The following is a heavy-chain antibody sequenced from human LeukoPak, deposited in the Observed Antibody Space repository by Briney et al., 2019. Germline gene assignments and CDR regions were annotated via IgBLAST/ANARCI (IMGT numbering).Heavy chain of an antibody. Sequence: ASVKVSCKASGYTFTGYNMHWVRQGPGQGLEWMGRINPNSGGTNYAQKFQGRVTMTRDTSISTAYMELSRLRSDDTAVYYCAREARYSRHNWFDPWGQGTLVTVSS. CDR1: GYTFTGYN. V-gene: IGHV1-2*06. CDR3: AREARYSRHNWFDP. D-gene: IGHD3-9*01. J-gene: IGHJ5*02. CDR2: INPNSGGT.